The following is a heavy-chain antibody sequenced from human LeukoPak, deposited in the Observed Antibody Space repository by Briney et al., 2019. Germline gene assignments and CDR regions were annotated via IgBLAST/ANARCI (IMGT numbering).Heavy chain of an antibody. CDR1: GGTFSSYA. CDR3: ARHHARTAMADFDY. CDR2: IIPIFGTA. D-gene: IGHD5-18*01. J-gene: IGHJ4*02. Sequence: SVKVSCTASGGTFSSYAISWVRQAPGQGLEWMGGIIPIFGTANYAQKFQGRVTITADESTSTAYMELSSLRSEDTAVYYCARHHARTAMADFDYWGQGTLVTVSS. V-gene: IGHV1-69*01.